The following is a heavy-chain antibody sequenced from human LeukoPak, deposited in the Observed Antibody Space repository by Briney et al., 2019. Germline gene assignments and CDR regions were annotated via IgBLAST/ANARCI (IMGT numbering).Heavy chain of an antibody. CDR3: AKAGIGVVGYFDY. CDR1: GFTFSSYA. V-gene: IGHV3-23*01. J-gene: IGHJ4*02. Sequence: GGSLRLSCAASGFTFSSYAMSWVRQAPGKGLEWVSTTRGSGGGTYYADSVKGRFTISRDNSKNTLYLQMNSLRDEDTALYYCAKAGIGVVGYFDYWGQGTLVTVSS. D-gene: IGHD6-19*01. CDR2: TRGSGGGT.